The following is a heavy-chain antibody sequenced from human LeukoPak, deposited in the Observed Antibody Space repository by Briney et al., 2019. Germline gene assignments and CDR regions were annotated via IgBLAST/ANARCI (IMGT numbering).Heavy chain of an antibody. V-gene: IGHV1-69*13. CDR3: ARNRGGPRYCSSTSCYRSWFDP. CDR1: GGTFSSYA. Sequence: GASVKVSCKASGGTFSSYAISWVRQAPGQGLEWMGGIIPIFGTANYAQKFQGRVTITADESTSTAYMELSSLRSEDTAAYYCARNRGGPRYCSSTSCYRSWFDPWGQGTLVTVSS. J-gene: IGHJ5*02. CDR2: IIPIFGTA. D-gene: IGHD2-2*01.